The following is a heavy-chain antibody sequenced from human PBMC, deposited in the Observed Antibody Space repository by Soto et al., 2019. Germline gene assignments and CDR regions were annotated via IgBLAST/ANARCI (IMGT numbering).Heavy chain of an antibody. CDR2: MSYDGSNK. CDR1: GFTFSYYA. Sequence: QPXESLSLSFAACGFTFSYYAMHGVRQAPGKGLEWVAVMSYDGSNKYYADSVKSRFTISRDNSKNTLFLQMNSLRAEDTAVYYCARGDSIEAAGIVGIHWFDPWGQGTRVTVSS. J-gene: IGHJ5*02. V-gene: IGHV3-30-3*01. D-gene: IGHD6-13*01. CDR3: ARGDSIEAAGIVGIHWFDP.